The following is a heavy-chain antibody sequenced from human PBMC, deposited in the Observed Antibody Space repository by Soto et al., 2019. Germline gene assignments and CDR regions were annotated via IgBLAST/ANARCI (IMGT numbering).Heavy chain of an antibody. CDR2: IIPIFGTA. V-gene: IGHV1-69*12. CDR3: ARDRSRAEAPYYYYGMDV. CDR1: GGTFSSYA. Sequence: QVQLVQSGAEVKKPGSSVKVSCKASGGTFSSYAISWVRQAPGQGLEWMGGIIPIFGTANYAQKFQGRVTITADXXTXTXXMELSSLRSEDTAVYYCARDRSRAEAPYYYYGMDVWGQGTTVTVSS. J-gene: IGHJ6*02.